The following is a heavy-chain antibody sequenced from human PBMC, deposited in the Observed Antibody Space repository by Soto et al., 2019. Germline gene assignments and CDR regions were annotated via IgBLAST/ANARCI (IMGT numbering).Heavy chain of an antibody. CDR1: GFTCRSYD. CDR3: AKATATGGGAFDI. D-gene: IGHD2-8*02. V-gene: IGHV3-23*01. J-gene: IGHJ3*02. Sequence: GSLRLSCAASGFTCRSYDMSWVRQAPGKGLEWVSTILVGGSTHYPDSVKGRFTISRDNSKNTVFLQMNSLTAGDTAVYYCAKATATGGGAFDICGQGTMVTVSS. CDR2: ILVGGST.